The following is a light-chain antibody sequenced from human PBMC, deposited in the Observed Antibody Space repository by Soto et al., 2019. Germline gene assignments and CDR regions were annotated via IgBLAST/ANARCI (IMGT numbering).Light chain of an antibody. CDR2: AAS. Sequence: IHMTQSPSSLSASVGDRVTITCRASQGIRNDLGWYQQKPGKAPKLLIYAASTLQSGVPSRFSGSGSGTDFTLTISSLQPEDVATYYCQKYNSATLTFGGGTKVDIK. CDR1: QGIRND. CDR3: QKYNSATLT. J-gene: IGKJ4*01. V-gene: IGKV1-27*01.